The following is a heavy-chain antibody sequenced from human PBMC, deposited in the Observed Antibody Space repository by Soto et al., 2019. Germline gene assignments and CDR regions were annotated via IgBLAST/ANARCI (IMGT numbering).Heavy chain of an antibody. Sequence: SETLSLTCAVYGGSFSGYYWSWIRQPPGKGLEWIGEINHSGSTNYNPSLKSRVTISVDTSKNQFSLKLSSVTAADTAVYYCARGVGATSHGMDVWGQGTTVTVSS. CDR2: INHSGST. V-gene: IGHV4-34*01. CDR3: ARGVGATSHGMDV. J-gene: IGHJ6*02. D-gene: IGHD1-26*01. CDR1: GGSFSGYY.